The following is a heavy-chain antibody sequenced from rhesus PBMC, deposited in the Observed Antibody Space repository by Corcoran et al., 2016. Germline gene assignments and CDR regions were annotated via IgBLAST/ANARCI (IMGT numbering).Heavy chain of an antibody. CDR3: ASGGGSSPGDY. V-gene: IGHV4-169*02. CDR1: GGSISSSY. J-gene: IGHJ4*01. CDR2: IYGSGSST. D-gene: IGHD4-29*01. Sequence: QLQLQESGPGLVKPSETLSVTCAVSGGSISSSYWSWIRQAPGKGLEWIGYIYGSGSSTNSTPSLKSRVTLSVDTSKNQLSLKLSSVTAADTAVYYWASGGGSSPGDYWGQGVLVTVSS.